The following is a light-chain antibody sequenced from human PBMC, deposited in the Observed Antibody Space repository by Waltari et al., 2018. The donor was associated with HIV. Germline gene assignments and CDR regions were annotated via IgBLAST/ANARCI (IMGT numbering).Light chain of an antibody. CDR3: HMSFF. Sequence: DFQMTQSPSSLSASLGGRVSISCLATEKRTAYLHWYQYKRGGAPTLLIYNISQRQPGVSARFTGSGSGTHFTLTIDNVRREDSAHYSCHMSFFFGQGTRLDI. CDR1: EKRTAY. CDR2: NIS. V-gene: IGKV1-39*01. J-gene: IGKJ5*01.